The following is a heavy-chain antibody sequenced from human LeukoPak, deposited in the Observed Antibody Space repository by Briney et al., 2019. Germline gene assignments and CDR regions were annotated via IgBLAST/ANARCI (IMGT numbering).Heavy chain of an antibody. CDR3: ARHGGSSLHYYGMDV. V-gene: IGHV4-59*08. CDR2: IYYSGST. CDR1: GGSISSYY. J-gene: IGHJ6*02. D-gene: IGHD3-16*01. Sequence: PSETLSLTCTVSGGSISSYYWSWIRQPPGKGLGWVGYIYYSGSTNYNPSLKSRVTISVDTSKNQFSLKLSSVTAADTAVYYCARHGGSSLHYYGMDVWGQGTTVTVSS.